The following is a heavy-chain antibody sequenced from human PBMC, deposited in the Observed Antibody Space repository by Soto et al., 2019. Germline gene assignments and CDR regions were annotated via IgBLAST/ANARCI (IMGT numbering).Heavy chain of an antibody. CDR2: INHSGST. V-gene: IGHV4-34*01. CDR1: GGFFSGYY. D-gene: IGHD4-17*01. CDR3: ARSNDYGDPTDAFDI. Sequence: QVQLQQWGAGLLKPSETLSLTCAVYGGFFSGYYWSWIRQPPGKGLEWIGEINHSGSTNYNPSLKSRVTISVDTSKNQFSLKLSSLTAADTAVYYGARSNDYGDPTDAFDIWGQGTMVTLSS. J-gene: IGHJ3*02.